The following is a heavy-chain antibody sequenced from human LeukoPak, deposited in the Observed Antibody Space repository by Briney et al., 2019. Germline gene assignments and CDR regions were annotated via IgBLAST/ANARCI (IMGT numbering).Heavy chain of an antibody. J-gene: IGHJ5*02. V-gene: IGHV4-39*07. CDR1: GGSISTSNYY. D-gene: IGHD5-12*01. CDR3: ARERIVATIGNWFDP. CDR2: IFYSGST. Sequence: SETLSLTCTVSGGSISTSNYYWGWIRQPPGKGLEWIGNIFYSGSTYYSPSLRSRVTISVDTSKNQFSLKLSSVTAADTAVYYCARERIVATIGNWFDPWGQGTLVTVSS.